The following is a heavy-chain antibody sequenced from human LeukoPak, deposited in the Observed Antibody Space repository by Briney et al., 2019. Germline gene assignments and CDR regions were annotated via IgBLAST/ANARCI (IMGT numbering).Heavy chain of an antibody. J-gene: IGHJ6*03. CDR3: ARASVVGARTGIYYYYYMDV. CDR2: TYYRSKWYN. V-gene: IGHV6-1*01. CDR1: GDSVSSNSAA. D-gene: IGHD1-26*01. Sequence: SQTLSLTCAISGDSVSSNSAAWNWIRQSPSRGLEWLGRTYYRSKWYNDYAVSVKSRITINPDTSKNQFSLQLNSVTPEDTAVYYCARASVVGARTGIYYYYYMDVWAKGPRSPSP.